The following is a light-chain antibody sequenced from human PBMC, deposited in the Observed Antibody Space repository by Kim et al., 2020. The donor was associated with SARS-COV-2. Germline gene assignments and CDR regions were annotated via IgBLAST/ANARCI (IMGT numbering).Light chain of an antibody. V-gene: IGLV3-19*01. J-gene: IGLJ2*01. CDR2: GKN. CDR3: NSRASNNNVL. CDR1: SLRSYY. Sequence: SSELTQDPAVSVALGQTGRITCQGDSLRSYYATWYQQEPGQAPILVIYGKNNRPSGIPDRFSGSSSGNTASLTITGTQAGDEADYYCNSRASNNNVLFGG.